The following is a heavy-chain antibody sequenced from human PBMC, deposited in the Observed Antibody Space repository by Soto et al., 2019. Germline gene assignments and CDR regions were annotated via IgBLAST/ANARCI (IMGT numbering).Heavy chain of an antibody. D-gene: IGHD4-4*01. CDR3: ALAGYDSNYYAVTPLSAGHF. V-gene: IGHV3-48*02. Sequence: EVQLLESGGGLVQPGGSLRLSCAASGFTFSSYAMSWVRQAPGKGLEWVSYISSSGSIIYYADSVKGRFTISRDNAKNSLYLQMNNLRDEDTAVYYCALAGYDSNYYAVTPLSAGHFWGQGTLVTVSS. J-gene: IGHJ4*02. CDR2: ISSSGSII. CDR1: GFTFSSYA.